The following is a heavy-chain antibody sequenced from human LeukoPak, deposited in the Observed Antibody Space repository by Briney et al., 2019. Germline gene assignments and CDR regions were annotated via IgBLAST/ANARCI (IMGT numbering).Heavy chain of an antibody. CDR2: IRYDGTNK. J-gene: IGHJ4*02. CDR1: GFSFSGYG. Sequence: GGSLRLSCVASGFSFSGYGMHWVRQAPGKGLEWVAFIRYDGTNKYYADSVKGRFTISRDNSKNTLYLQSNRLRVEETAVYYCATHYRESSGASPLDYWGQGTRVTVSS. CDR3: ATHYRESSGASPLDY. V-gene: IGHV3-30*02. D-gene: IGHD3-22*01.